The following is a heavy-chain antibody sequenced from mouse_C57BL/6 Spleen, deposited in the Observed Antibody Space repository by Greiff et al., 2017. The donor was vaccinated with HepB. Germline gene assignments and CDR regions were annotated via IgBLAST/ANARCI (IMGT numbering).Heavy chain of an antibody. CDR2: ISDGGSYT. Sequence: EVQGVESGGGLVKPGGSLKLSCAASGFTFSSYAMSWVRQTPEKRLEWVATISDGGSYTYYPDTVKGRFTISRDNAKNNLYLQMSHLKSEGTAMYYCARERTIYYDYCGQGATLTVSS. CDR3: ARERTIYYDY. J-gene: IGHJ2*01. V-gene: IGHV5-4*01. CDR1: GFTFSSYA.